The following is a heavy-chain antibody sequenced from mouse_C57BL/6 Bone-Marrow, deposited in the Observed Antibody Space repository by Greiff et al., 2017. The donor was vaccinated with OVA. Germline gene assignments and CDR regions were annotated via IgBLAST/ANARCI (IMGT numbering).Heavy chain of an antibody. CDR2: INPYNGGT. CDR3: ARWNYVGRYYYAMDY. Sequence: VQLKQSGPVLVKPGASVKMSCKASGYTFTDYYMNWVKQSHGKSLEWIGVINPYNGGTSYNQKFKGKATLTVDKSSSTAYMELNSLTSEDSAVYYCARWNYVGRYYYAMDYWGQGTSVTVSS. D-gene: IGHD1-1*01. CDR1: GYTFTDYY. V-gene: IGHV1-19*01. J-gene: IGHJ4*01.